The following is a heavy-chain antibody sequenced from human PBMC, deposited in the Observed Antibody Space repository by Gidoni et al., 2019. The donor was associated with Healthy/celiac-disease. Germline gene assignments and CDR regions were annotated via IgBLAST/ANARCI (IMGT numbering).Heavy chain of an antibody. CDR2: IIPILGIA. CDR3: AIPHRYYVDSSGYMDY. Sequence: QVKLVQSGAEVKKPGSSVKVSCKAYGGTFSSCAISWVRQDPGQGLEWMGRIIPILGIANYAQKFQGRVTITADKSTSTAYMELSSLSSEDTAVYYCAIPHRYYVDSSGYMDYWCQGTLVTVSS. V-gene: IGHV1-69*04. CDR1: GGTFSSCA. J-gene: IGHJ4*02. D-gene: IGHD3-22*01.